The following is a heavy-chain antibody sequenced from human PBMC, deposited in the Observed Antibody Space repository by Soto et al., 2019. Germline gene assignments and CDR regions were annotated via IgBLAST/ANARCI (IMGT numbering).Heavy chain of an antibody. D-gene: IGHD2-8*01. CDR3: ARGYGCTNGVCYWSVPGMDV. CDR1: GYTFTSYD. CDR2: MNPNSGNT. J-gene: IGHJ6*02. V-gene: IGHV1-8*01. Sequence: ASVKVSCKASGYTFTSYDINWVRQATGQGLEWMGWMNPNSGNTGYAQKFQGGVTMTRNTSISTAYMELSSLRSEDTAVYYCARGYGCTNGVCYWSVPGMDVWGQGTTVTVSS.